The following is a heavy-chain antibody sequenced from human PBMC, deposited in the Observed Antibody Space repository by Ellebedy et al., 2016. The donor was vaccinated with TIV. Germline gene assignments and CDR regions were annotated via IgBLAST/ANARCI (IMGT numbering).Heavy chain of an antibody. CDR2: IWYDGSNK. Sequence: PGGSLRLSCAASGFTFSSYGMHWVRQAPGKGLEWVAVIWYDGSNKYYADSVQGRFTISRDNSKNTLYLKMNSLRTEETAVYYCAREQYYYDSSGYLVADAFDIWGQGTMVTVSS. D-gene: IGHD3-22*01. CDR3: AREQYYYDSSGYLVADAFDI. V-gene: IGHV3-33*08. J-gene: IGHJ3*02. CDR1: GFTFSSYG.